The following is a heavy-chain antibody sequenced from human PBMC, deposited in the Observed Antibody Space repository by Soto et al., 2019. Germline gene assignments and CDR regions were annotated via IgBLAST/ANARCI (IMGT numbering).Heavy chain of an antibody. CDR1: GYTFTGYY. Sequence: ASVKVSCKASGYTFTGYYMHWVRQAPGQGLEWMGWINPNSGGTNYAQKFQGWVTMTRDTSISTAYMELSRLRSDDTAVYYCARSDSSHCTNGVCPSYYFDYWGQGTLVTVSS. CDR3: ARSDSSHCTNGVCPSYYFDY. CDR2: INPNSGGT. V-gene: IGHV1-2*04. J-gene: IGHJ4*02. D-gene: IGHD2-8*01.